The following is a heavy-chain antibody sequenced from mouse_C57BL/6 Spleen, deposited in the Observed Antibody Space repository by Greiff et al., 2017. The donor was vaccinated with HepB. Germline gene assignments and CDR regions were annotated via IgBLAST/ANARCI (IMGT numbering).Heavy chain of an antibody. CDR3: ARGDYDGYFDV. CDR1: GYTFTSYW. D-gene: IGHD2-4*01. V-gene: IGHV1-69*01. CDR2: IDPSDSYT. J-gene: IGHJ1*03. Sequence: QVQLQQPGAELVMPGASVKLSCKASGYTFTSYWMHWVKQRPGQGLEWIGEIDPSDSYTNYNQKFKGKSTLTVDKSSSTAYMQLSSLTSEDSAVYYCARGDYDGYFDVWGTGTTVTVSS.